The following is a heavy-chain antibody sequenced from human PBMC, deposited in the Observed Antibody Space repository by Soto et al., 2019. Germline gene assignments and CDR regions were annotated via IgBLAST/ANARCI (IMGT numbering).Heavy chain of an antibody. CDR1: GGSLSVYY. Sequence: QVQLQQWGAGLLKPSETLSLTCGVYGGSLSVYYWCWIRQSPGKGLEWIGKINHSGSTNYNPSFKSLVPISVETSKNQFPGMLTSVTAAVTGGYYCALIPGRFSTVYSYMDVWGGGTTVTVAS. D-gene: IGHD3-3*01. J-gene: IGHJ6*03. CDR3: ALIPGRFSTVYSYMDV. V-gene: IGHV4-34*02. CDR2: INHSGST.